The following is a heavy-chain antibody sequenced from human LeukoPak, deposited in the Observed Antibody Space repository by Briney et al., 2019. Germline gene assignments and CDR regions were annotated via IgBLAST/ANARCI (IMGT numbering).Heavy chain of an antibody. CDR1: GFTVSNDY. Sequence: PGWALRLSCAASGFTVSNDYIPWVRQAPGRGLEWVSLIYGDGTTFYTDSVKGRFTIARDNFKNTMYLQMNSLRPEDTALYYCARDRAGVQNWVALDPWGQGTLVTVSS. CDR2: IYGDGTT. J-gene: IGHJ5*02. V-gene: IGHV3-66*02. D-gene: IGHD7-27*01. CDR3: ARDRAGVQNWVALDP.